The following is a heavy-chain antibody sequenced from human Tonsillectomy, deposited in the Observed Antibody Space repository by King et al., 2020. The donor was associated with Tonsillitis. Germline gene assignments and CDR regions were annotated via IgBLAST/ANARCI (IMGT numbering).Heavy chain of an antibody. CDR1: GFTFSSYS. CDR3: ARGAYYDFWSGYAFDI. CDR2: ISSSSSYI. D-gene: IGHD3-3*01. Sequence: VQLVESGGGLVKPGGSLRLSCAASGFTFSSYSMNWVRQAPGKGLEWVSSISSSSSYIYYADSVKGRFTISRDNAKNYLYLELTSLRAEDTAVYYCARGAYYDFWSGYAFDIWGQGTMVTVSS. J-gene: IGHJ3*02. V-gene: IGHV3-21*01.